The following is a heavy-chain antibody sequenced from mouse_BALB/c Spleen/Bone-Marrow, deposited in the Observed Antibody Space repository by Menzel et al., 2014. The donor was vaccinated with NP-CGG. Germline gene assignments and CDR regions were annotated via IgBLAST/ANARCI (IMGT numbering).Heavy chain of an antibody. CDR1: GFTFTDYY. Sequence: EVKLMESGGGLVQPGGSLILSCATSGFTFTDYYMSWVRPPPGKALEWLGFIRNKANGYTTEYSASVKGRFTISRDNSQSILYLQMNTLRAEDSATYYCARDDYYAMDYWGQGTSVTVSS. CDR3: ARDDYYAMDY. J-gene: IGHJ4*01. CDR2: IRNKANGYTT. V-gene: IGHV7-3*02.